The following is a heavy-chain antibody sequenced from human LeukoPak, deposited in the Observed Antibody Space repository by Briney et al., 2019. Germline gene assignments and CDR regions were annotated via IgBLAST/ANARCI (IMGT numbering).Heavy chain of an antibody. CDR2: VHYSEST. Sequence: SETLSLTCTVSGGSISSYYWSWIRQPPGKGLEWIGYVHYSESTNCNPSLKSRVTMSIDTSKNQFSLKLTSVTAADTAVYYCARDQTSKGDAFDIWGQGTMVTVSS. CDR1: GGSISSYY. J-gene: IGHJ3*02. CDR3: ARDQTSKGDAFDI. V-gene: IGHV4-59*01.